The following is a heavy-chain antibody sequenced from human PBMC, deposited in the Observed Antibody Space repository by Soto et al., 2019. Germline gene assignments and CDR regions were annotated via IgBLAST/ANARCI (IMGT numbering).Heavy chain of an antibody. V-gene: IGHV1-8*02. Sequence: ASVKVSCKASGYTFTSYYMNWVRQAPGQGLEWMGRMNPSSGYTAYAQRFLGRVTMTRNTSISTAYMELSSLRSEDTAVYYCARVAVAGTVKDYWGQGTLVTVSS. CDR1: GYTFTSYY. CDR3: ARVAVAGTVKDY. CDR2: MNPSSGYT. J-gene: IGHJ4*02. D-gene: IGHD6-19*01.